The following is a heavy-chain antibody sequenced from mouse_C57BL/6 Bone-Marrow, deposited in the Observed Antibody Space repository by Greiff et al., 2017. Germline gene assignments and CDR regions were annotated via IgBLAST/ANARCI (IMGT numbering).Heavy chain of an antibody. D-gene: IGHD2-3*01. Sequence: EVQGVESGGDLVKPGGSLKLSCAASGFTFSGYGMSWVRQTPDKRLEWVATISSGGSYTYYPDRVKGRFTIARDNAKNTLYLQKSSLKSEYTAMDYCARLYDGYPYYAMDYWGQGTSVTVSS. CDR3: ARLYDGYPYYAMDY. V-gene: IGHV5-6*01. CDR2: ISSGGSYT. J-gene: IGHJ4*01. CDR1: GFTFSGYG.